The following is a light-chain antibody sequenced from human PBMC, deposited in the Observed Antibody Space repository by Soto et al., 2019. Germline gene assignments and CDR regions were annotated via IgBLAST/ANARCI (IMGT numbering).Light chain of an antibody. J-gene: IGLJ1*01. Sequence: QSVLTQPASVSGSPGQSITISCTGTSSDVGGYNYVSWYQQHPGKAPKLMIYDVSNRPSGVSNGFSGSKSGNTASLTISGLQAEDEDDYYCSSYTSSSTPYVFGTGTKVTVL. V-gene: IGLV2-14*01. CDR1: SSDVGGYNY. CDR2: DVS. CDR3: SSYTSSSTPYV.